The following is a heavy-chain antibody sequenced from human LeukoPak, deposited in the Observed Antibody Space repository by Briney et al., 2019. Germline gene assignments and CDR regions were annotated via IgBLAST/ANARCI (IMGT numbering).Heavy chain of an antibody. Sequence: QPGGSLRLACAASGFTFSTYSMNWVRQAPAKGLEWVSYISSSSSTIYYADSVKGRFTISRDNAKNSLYLQMNSLRAEDTAVYYCARYTGSCFPPLSFDYWGQGALVTVSS. CDR2: ISSSSSTI. J-gene: IGHJ4*02. CDR3: ARYTGSCFPPLSFDY. V-gene: IGHV3-48*04. CDR1: GFTFSTYS. D-gene: IGHD1-26*01.